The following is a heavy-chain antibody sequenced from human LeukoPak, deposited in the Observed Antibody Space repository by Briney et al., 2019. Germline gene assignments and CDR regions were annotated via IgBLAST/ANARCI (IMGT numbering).Heavy chain of an antibody. D-gene: IGHD2-8*01. J-gene: IGHJ6*02. V-gene: IGHV3-11*05. Sequence: KPGGSLRLSCAASGFTFSDYYMSWIRQAPGKGLEWVSYLITSSTYTNYADSVKGRFTISRDNAKNSLYLQMNSLRAEDTAVYYCTRGIRNGPYGMDVWGQGTTVTVSS. CDR3: TRGIRNGPYGMDV. CDR1: GFTFSDYY. CDR2: LITSSTYT.